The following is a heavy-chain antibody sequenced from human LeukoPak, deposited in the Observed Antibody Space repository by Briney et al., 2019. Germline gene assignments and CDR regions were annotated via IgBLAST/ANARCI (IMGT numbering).Heavy chain of an antibody. CDR1: GVSISSYD. CDR3: GSTNYNHSLKSRVTISVDTSKNQFSLKLSSVTAADTAVYYCARDKGAIFRQPGFTFDI. V-gene: IGHV4-59*01. J-gene: IGHJ3*02. D-gene: IGHD3-10*01. Sequence: PAETLSLTCTASGVSISSYDWSWLRQPPGKGLEWVGYICYSGSTNYNPALKSRGTFTVGTSNNHSLQKLRSVPTADATVYYSGSTNYNHSLKSRVTISVDTSKNQFSLKLSSVTAADTAVYYCARDKGAIFRQPGFTFDIWGQGTMVTVSS. CDR2: ICYSGST.